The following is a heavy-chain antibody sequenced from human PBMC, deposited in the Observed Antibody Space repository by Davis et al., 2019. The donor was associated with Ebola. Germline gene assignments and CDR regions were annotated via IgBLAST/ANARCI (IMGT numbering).Heavy chain of an antibody. V-gene: IGHV1-3*04. CDR3: ARGAYSSSWYPLDY. CDR1: GYTFTSYA. J-gene: IGHJ4*02. D-gene: IGHD6-13*01. CDR2: INTGNGNT. Sequence: AASVKVSCKASGYTFTSYAMHWVRQAPGQRLEWMGWINTGNGNTKYSQKFQGRVTIIRDTSASTAYMELSSLRSEDTAVYYCARGAYSSSWYPLDYWGQGTLVTVSS.